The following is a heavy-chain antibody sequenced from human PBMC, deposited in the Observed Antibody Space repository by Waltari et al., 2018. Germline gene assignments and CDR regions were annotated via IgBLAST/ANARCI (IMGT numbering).Heavy chain of an antibody. Sequence: EVQLVESGGGLVQPGGSLRLSCAASGFTFSSYAMSWVRQAPGQGLEWLSAIGGSGGSTYYADSVKGRFTISRDNSKNTLYLQMNSLRAEDTAVYYCAKGRRRFLEWLSPMVPYYYYGMDVWGQGTTVTVSS. V-gene: IGHV3-23*04. CDR2: IGGSGGST. J-gene: IGHJ6*02. CDR3: AKGRRRFLEWLSPMVPYYYYGMDV. CDR1: GFTFSSYA. D-gene: IGHD3-3*01.